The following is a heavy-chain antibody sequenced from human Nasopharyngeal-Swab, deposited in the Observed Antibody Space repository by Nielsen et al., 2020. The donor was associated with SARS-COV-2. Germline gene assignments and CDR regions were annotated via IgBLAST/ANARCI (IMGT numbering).Heavy chain of an antibody. D-gene: IGHD3-9*01. V-gene: IGHV3-11*03. Sequence: GGSLRLSCAASGFTFSDYYMSWIRQAPGKGLEWVSYISSSSSYTNYADSVKGRFTISRDNAKNSLYLQMNSLRAEDTAVYYCAGYDILTGSMDVWGQGTTVTVSS. CDR1: GFTFSDYY. CDR2: ISSSSSYT. CDR3: AGYDILTGSMDV. J-gene: IGHJ6*02.